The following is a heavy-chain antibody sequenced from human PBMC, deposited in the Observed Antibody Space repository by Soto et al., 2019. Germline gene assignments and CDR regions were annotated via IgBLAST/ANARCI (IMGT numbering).Heavy chain of an antibody. CDR3: AKDMDGKVAVAGT. V-gene: IGHV3-9*01. J-gene: IGHJ5*02. D-gene: IGHD6-19*01. CDR1: GFRYDDYS. Sequence: GVSLELSSEESGFRYDDYSMHWVRQVPGKGLEWVSGISWNSGSIGYADSVKGRFTISRDNAKNSLYLQMNSLRAEDTALYYCAKDMDGKVAVAGTWGQGTLVTVSS. CDR2: ISWNSGSI.